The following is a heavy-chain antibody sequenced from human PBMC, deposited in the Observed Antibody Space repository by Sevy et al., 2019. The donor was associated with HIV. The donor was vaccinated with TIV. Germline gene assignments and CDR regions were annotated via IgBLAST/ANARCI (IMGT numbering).Heavy chain of an antibody. CDR2: IHSDNTT. CDR3: ARGKSGYGYALNY. V-gene: IGHV3-66*01. CDR1: GFTVNSNS. J-gene: IGHJ4*02. D-gene: IGHD5-18*01. Sequence: GGSLRLSCAASGFTVNSNSMTWVRQAPGKGLEGASVIHSDNTTYHAEPGKDRFTISRDNFKNTLYLHMSSLRAEDTAVYYCARGKSGYGYALNYWGQGTLVTVSS.